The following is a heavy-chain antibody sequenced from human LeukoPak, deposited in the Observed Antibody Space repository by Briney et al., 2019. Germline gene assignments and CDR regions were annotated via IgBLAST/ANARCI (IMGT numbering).Heavy chain of an antibody. CDR1: GGTFSSYA. D-gene: IGHD2-15*01. V-gene: IGHV1-69*13. J-gene: IGHJ4*02. Sequence: ASVKVSCKASGGTFSSYAISWVRQAPGQGLEWMGGIIPIFGTANYAQKFQGRVTITADESTSTAYMGLSSLRSEDTAVYYCARDSKRSLGYCSGGSCYYGGYWGQGTLVTVSS. CDR2: IIPIFGTA. CDR3: ARDSKRSLGYCSGGSCYYGGY.